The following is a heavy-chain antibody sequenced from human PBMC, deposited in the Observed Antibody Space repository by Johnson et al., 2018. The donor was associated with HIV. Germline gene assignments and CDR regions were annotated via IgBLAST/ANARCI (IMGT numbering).Heavy chain of an antibody. D-gene: IGHD5-24*01. V-gene: IGHV3-48*04. CDR2: ISSSGSTI. CDR3: ARDLRWSYDAFDI. Sequence: VQLVESGGGVVQPGRSLRLSCAASGFTFDDYGMNWVRQAPGKGLEWVSFISSSGSTIYYSDSVKGRFTISRDNAKNSLYLQMNSLRAEDTAVYYCARDLRWSYDAFDIWGQGTMVTVSS. CDR1: GFTFDDYG. J-gene: IGHJ3*02.